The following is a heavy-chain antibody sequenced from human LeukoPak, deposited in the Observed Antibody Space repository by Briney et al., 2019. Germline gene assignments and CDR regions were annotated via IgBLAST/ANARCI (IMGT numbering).Heavy chain of an antibody. D-gene: IGHD1-26*01. J-gene: IGHJ4*02. CDR3: ARDPSGSWQWFDY. CDR1: GYTFTTYY. CDR2: INPNGGST. Sequence: ASVKVSCKASGYTFTTYYMHWVRQAPGQGLEWMGVINPNGGSTAYAQKFQGRVTMTRDRSTSTVHMELSSLRSEDTALYYCARDPSGSWQWFDYWGQGTLVTVSS. V-gene: IGHV1-46*01.